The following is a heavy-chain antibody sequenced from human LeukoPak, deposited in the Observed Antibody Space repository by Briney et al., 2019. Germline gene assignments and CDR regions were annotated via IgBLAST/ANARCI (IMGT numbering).Heavy chain of an antibody. J-gene: IGHJ4*02. V-gene: IGHV4-38-2*02. CDR3: ARNLVGAPRYFDF. D-gene: IGHD1-26*01. Sequence: PSETLSLTCTVSSYSISSHYYWGWIRQPPGKGLDWIGSAYHSGSTYYNPSLKSRVTISVDTSKNQFSLKLTSVTAADTAVYYCARNLVGAPRYFDFWGQGTLVTVSS. CDR1: SYSISSHYY. CDR2: AYHSGST.